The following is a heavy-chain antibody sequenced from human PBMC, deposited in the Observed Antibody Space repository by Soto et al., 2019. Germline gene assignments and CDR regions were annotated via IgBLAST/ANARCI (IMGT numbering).Heavy chain of an antibody. V-gene: IGHV3-30*03. CDR2: ISYDGSDK. Sequence: QVQLVESGGGVVQPGRSLRLSCAASGFTFSSYGMHWVRQAPGKGLEWVALISYDGSDKYYADSVKGRFTISRDNSKNTLYLQMNSLRVEDTAVYYCGAGQYFSDYWGLGTLVTVSS. CDR3: GAGQYFSDY. CDR1: GFTFSSYG. D-gene: IGHD6-13*01. J-gene: IGHJ4*02.